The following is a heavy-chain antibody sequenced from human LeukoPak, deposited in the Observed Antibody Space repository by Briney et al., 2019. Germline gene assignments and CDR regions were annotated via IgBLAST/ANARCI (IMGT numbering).Heavy chain of an antibody. Sequence: PSETLSLTCTVSGDSLGSSLYFWAWIRLPPGKGLEWIGNIFYSGSAYYNPSLKSRVTISIDTSMNQVSLKLSSVTAADTALYYCARGGWQRWSYFDFWGRGTLVSVSS. V-gene: IGHV4-39*07. J-gene: IGHJ4*02. CDR1: GDSLGSSLYF. CDR3: ARGGWQRWSYFDF. D-gene: IGHD5-18*01. CDR2: IFYSGSA.